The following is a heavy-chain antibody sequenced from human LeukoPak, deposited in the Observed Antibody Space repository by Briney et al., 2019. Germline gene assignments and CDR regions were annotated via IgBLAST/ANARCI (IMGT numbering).Heavy chain of an antibody. J-gene: IGHJ6*03. Sequence: KTSETLSLTCAVYGGSFSGYYWSWIRQPPGKGLEWIGEINHSGSTNYNPSLKSRVTISVDTSKNQFSLKLSSVTAADTAVYYCARGALIRTVTTGYYYMDVWGKGTTVTVSS. D-gene: IGHD4-17*01. CDR1: GGSFSGYY. V-gene: IGHV4-34*01. CDR2: INHSGST. CDR3: ARGALIRTVTTGYYYMDV.